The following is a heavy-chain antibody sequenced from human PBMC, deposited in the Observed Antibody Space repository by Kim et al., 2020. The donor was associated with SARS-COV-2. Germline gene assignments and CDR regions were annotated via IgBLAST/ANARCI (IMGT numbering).Heavy chain of an antibody. D-gene: IGHD3-10*01. V-gene: IGHV1-46*01. CDR3: ARSRGSLHSGGPFDY. Sequence: QKFQGRVTMTRDTSTSTVYMELSSLRSEDTAVYYCARSRGSLHSGGPFDYWGQGTLVTVSS. J-gene: IGHJ4*02.